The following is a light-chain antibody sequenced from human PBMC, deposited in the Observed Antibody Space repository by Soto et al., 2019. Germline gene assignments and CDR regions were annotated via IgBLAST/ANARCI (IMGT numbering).Light chain of an antibody. CDR2: GNS. Sequence: QSVLTQPPSVSGAPGQRVTISCTGSSSNIGAGYDVHWYQQLPGTAPKLLIYGNSNRPSGVPDRFSGSKSGTSASLAITGLQAEDEADYYCQSYDSSLRGSVVFGGGTKLT. V-gene: IGLV1-40*01. CDR3: QSYDSSLRGSVV. J-gene: IGLJ2*01. CDR1: SSNIGAGYD.